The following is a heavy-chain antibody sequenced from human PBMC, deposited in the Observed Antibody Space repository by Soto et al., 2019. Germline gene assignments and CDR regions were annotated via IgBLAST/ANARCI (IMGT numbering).Heavy chain of an antibody. V-gene: IGHV3-23*01. Sequence: GGSLRLSCAASGFTFNSYAMSWVLQAPGKGLEWASAISGSGGSTYYADSVKGRFTISRDNSKNTLYLQMNSLRAEDTAVYYCAKDRAMIVVVSDLYWGQGTLVTVSS. J-gene: IGHJ4*02. D-gene: IGHD3-22*01. CDR3: AKDRAMIVVVSDLY. CDR2: ISGSGGST. CDR1: GFTFNSYA.